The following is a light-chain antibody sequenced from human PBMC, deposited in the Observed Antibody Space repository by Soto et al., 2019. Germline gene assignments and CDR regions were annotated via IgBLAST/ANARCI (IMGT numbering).Light chain of an antibody. CDR3: MQGTHWPIT. CDR2: KVS. V-gene: IGKV2-30*02. J-gene: IGKJ5*01. Sequence: DVVMTQSPLSLPVTLGQPASISCRSNQSLVHSDGIAYFSWFQQRPGRSPRRLIYKVSNRASGVQARFSGSRSGTDFALKISRVEAEDVGVYYCMQGTHWPITFGQGTRLEIK. CDR1: QSLVHSDGIAY.